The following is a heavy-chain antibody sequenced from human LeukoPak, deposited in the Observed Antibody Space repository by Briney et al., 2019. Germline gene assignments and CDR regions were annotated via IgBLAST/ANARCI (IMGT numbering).Heavy chain of an antibody. V-gene: IGHV3-23*01. CDR3: ATTGSGSYYDY. Sequence: GGSLRLSCGASGFTFSNYAMSWVRQAPGKGLEWVSTSSGNGGSTYYGDSVKGRFTISRDNVKNTLFLQMNSLRAEDTAVYYCATTGSGSYYDYWGQGTLVTVSS. J-gene: IGHJ4*02. CDR1: GFTFSNYA. CDR2: SSGNGGST. D-gene: IGHD1-26*01.